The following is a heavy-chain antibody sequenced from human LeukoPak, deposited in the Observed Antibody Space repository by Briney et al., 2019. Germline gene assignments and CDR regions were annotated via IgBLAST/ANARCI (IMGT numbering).Heavy chain of an antibody. V-gene: IGHV3-74*01. Sequence: GGSLRLSCAASGFTFSSYWMHWVRQAPGKGLVWVSRINSDGRTASYADSVKGRFTISRDNAKNTLYLQMNSLRAEDTAVYYCARGDTMVEYYYGMDVWGQGTMATVSS. CDR2: INSDGRTA. CDR3: ARGDTMVEYYYGMDV. D-gene: IGHD3-10*01. CDR1: GFTFSSYW. J-gene: IGHJ6*02.